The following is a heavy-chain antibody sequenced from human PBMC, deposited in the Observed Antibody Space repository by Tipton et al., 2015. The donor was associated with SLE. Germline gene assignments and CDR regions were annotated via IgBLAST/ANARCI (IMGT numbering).Heavy chain of an antibody. CDR3: ARGYSYGRDAFDI. CDR2: IYYSGST. CDR1: GFTFSSYS. Sequence: LRLSCAASGFTFSSYSMNWVRQAPGKGLEWIGSIYYSGSTYYNPSLKSRVTISVDTSKNQFSLKLSSVTAADTAVYYCARGYSYGRDAFDIWGQGTMVTVSS. J-gene: IGHJ3*02. D-gene: IGHD5-18*01. V-gene: IGHV4-39*07.